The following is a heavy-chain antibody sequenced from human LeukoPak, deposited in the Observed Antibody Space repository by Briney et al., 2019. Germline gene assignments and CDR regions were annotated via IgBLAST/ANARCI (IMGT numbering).Heavy chain of an antibody. V-gene: IGHV4-34*01. Sequence: PSETLSLTCTVSGGSISPYYWSWIRQPPGKGLEWIGEINHSGSTNYNPSLKSRVTISVDTSKNQFSLKLSSVTAADTAVYYCASYDYWGQGTLVTVSS. J-gene: IGHJ4*02. CDR2: INHSGST. CDR1: GGSISPYY. CDR3: ASYDY.